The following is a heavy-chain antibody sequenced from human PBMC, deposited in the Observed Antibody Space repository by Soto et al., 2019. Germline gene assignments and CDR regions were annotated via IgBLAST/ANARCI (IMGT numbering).Heavy chain of an antibody. Sequence: SETLSLTCTVSGGSISSSSYYWGWIRQPPGKGLEWIGSIYYSGSTYYNPSLKSRVTISVDTSKNQFSLKLNSVTAADTAVYYCVRHRSGYDWGYYYYMDVWGKGTTVTVSS. CDR1: GGSISSSSYY. CDR2: IYYSGST. J-gene: IGHJ6*03. V-gene: IGHV4-39*01. CDR3: VRHRSGYDWGYYYYMDV. D-gene: IGHD5-12*01.